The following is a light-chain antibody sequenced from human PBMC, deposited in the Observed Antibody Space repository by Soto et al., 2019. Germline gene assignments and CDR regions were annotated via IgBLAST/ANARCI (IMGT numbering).Light chain of an antibody. CDR2: DAS. CDR3: QQRSNWPPKLT. V-gene: IGKV3-11*01. CDR1: QSVSSY. Sequence: EIVLTQSPATLSLSPGERATLSCRASQSVSSYLAWYQQRPGQAPRLLIYDASNRATGIPARFSGSGSGTDFTLTISSLEPEDFAVYYCQQRSNWPPKLTFGGGTKVDIK. J-gene: IGKJ4*01.